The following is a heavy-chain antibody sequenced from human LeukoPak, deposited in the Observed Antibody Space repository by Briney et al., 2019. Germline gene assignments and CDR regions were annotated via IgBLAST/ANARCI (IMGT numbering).Heavy chain of an antibody. D-gene: IGHD3-3*01. Sequence: SETLSLTCTVSGGSISSSSYYWGWIRKPPGKGLERIGSIYYSGSPYYNQSLKRQVTISVDTSTHQFSLQLGSLTPADTAVYYCARHDRSGYHYYYGMDVWGQGATVTVSS. J-gene: IGHJ6*02. CDR1: GGSISSSSYY. CDR3: ARHDRSGYHYYYGMDV. V-gene: IGHV4-39*01. CDR2: IYYSGSP.